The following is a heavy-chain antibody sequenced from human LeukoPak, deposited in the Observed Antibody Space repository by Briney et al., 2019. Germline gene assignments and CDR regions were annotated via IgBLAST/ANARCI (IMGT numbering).Heavy chain of an antibody. CDR2: ISSIGSTI. CDR1: GFTLSSNW. Sequence: GGSLRLSCAGSGFTLSSNWMHWVRQAPGEGLEWVSSISSIGSTIYYADSVKGRFTLSRDNAKNSLYLQMNSLRVEDTAVYYCARDLGATIFDFDYWGQGTLVTVSS. CDR3: ARDLGATIFDFDY. J-gene: IGHJ4*02. V-gene: IGHV3-48*01. D-gene: IGHD1-26*01.